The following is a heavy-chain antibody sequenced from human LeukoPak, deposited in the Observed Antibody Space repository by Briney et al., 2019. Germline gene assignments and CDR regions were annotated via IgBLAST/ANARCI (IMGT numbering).Heavy chain of an antibody. D-gene: IGHD4-17*01. CDR3: AKDQGYGDQVLDY. V-gene: IGHV3-30*18. Sequence: GGSLSLSCAASGFTFSSYGMHWVRQAPGKGLEWVAVISYDGSNKYYADSVKGRFTISRDNSKNTLYLQMNSLRAEDTAVYYCAKDQGYGDQVLDYWGQGTLVTVSS. J-gene: IGHJ4*02. CDR1: GFTFSSYG. CDR2: ISYDGSNK.